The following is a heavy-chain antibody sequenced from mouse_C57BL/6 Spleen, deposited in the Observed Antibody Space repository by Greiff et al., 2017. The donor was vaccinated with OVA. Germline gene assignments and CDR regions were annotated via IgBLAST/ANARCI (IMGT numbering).Heavy chain of an antibody. J-gene: IGHJ2*01. Sequence: QVQLQQPGAELVMPGASVKLSCKASGFTFTSYWMHWVKQRPGQGLEWIGEIDPSDSYTNYTQKFKGKSTLTVDKSSSTAYMQLSSLTSEDAAVYYCARPTADYFDYWGQGTTLTVSS. CDR3: ARPTADYFDY. CDR1: GFTFTSYW. V-gene: IGHV1-69*01. D-gene: IGHD1-2*01. CDR2: IDPSDSYT.